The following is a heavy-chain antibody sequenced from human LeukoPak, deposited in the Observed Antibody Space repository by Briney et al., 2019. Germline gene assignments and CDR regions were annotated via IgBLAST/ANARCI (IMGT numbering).Heavy chain of an antibody. J-gene: IGHJ4*02. D-gene: IGHD6-19*01. V-gene: IGHV3-30*02. CDR1: GFTFSSYE. CDR3: AKDGIGIAVAGSDFDY. Sequence: GGSLRLSCAASGFTFSSYEMNWVRQAPGKGLEWVAFIRYDGSNKYYADSVKGRFTISRDNSKNTLYLQMNSLRAEDTAVYYCAKDGIGIAVAGSDFDYWGQGTLVTVSS. CDR2: IRYDGSNK.